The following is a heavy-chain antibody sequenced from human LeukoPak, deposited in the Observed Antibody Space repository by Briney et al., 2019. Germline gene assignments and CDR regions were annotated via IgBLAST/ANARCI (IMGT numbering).Heavy chain of an antibody. J-gene: IGHJ4*02. V-gene: IGHV4-39*01. CDR3: ARGWGSNSWYGDY. CDR2: IFYSGST. D-gene: IGHD3-16*01. CDR1: GGSISSSSYF. Sequence: SETLSLTCAVSGGSISSSSYFWGWIRQPPGKGLEWIGNIFYSGSTYYNPSLKSRVTISVDTSKNQFSLNLTPVTAADTAVYYCARGWGSNSWYGDYWGQGTLVTVSS.